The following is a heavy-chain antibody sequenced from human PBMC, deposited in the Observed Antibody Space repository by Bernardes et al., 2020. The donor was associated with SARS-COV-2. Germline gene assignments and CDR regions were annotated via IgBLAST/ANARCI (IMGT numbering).Heavy chain of an antibody. V-gene: IGHV3-30*03. CDR1: GFTFSSYG. J-gene: IGHJ6*02. CDR3: ARDSTYYDILTGYLRAQGVNYYYGMDV. D-gene: IGHD3-9*01. Sequence: GGSLRLSCAASGFTFSSYGMHWVRQAPGKGLEWVAVISYDGSNKYYADSVKGRFTISRDNSKNTLYLQMNSLRAEDTAVYYCARDSTYYDILTGYLRAQGVNYYYGMDVWGQGTTVTVSS. CDR2: ISYDGSNK.